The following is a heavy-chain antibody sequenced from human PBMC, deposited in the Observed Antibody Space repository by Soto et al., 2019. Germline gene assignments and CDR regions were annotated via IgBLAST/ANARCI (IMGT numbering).Heavy chain of an antibody. D-gene: IGHD2-2*01. CDR1: GGSISVGVYY. Sequence: SETLSLTCTVSGGSISVGVYYWNWIRQLPGKGPEWIGYTYHTGSTYYNPSLESRVTISVDPSKNQFSLRLSSVTAADTAVYYCARIGNPDASLYFDYWGQGSLVTVSS. V-gene: IGHV4-31*03. J-gene: IGHJ4*02. CDR2: TYHTGST. CDR3: ARIGNPDASLYFDY.